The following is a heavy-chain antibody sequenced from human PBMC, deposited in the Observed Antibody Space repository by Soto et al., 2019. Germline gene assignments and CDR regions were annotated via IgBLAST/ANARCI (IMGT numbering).Heavy chain of an antibody. CDR3: ASAQPTYDSSGYYSDY. D-gene: IGHD3-22*01. CDR1: GGSISSGDYY. V-gene: IGHV4-30-4*01. CDR2: IYYSGST. J-gene: IGHJ4*02. Sequence: QVQLQESGPGLVKPSQTLSLTCTVSGGSISSGDYYWSWIRQPPGKGLEWIGYIYYSGSTYYNPSLKSRVTMSVDTSKNQFSLKLSSVTAADTAVYYCASAQPTYDSSGYYSDYWGQGTLVTVSS.